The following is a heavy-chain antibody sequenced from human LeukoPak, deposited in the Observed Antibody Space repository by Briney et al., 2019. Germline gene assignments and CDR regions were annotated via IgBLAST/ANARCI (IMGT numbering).Heavy chain of an antibody. CDR2: ISYDGRNI. D-gene: IGHD2-2*01. J-gene: IGHJ4*02. CDR1: GFTFNNYG. CDR3: AKGPLRGTAAAIDY. Sequence: GKSLRLSCVASGFTFNNYGMHWVRQAPGKGLEWVAVISYDGRNIHYPDSVKGRFTISRDISTDTLWLQMDSLRTEDTAVYYCAKGPLRGTAAAIDYWGQGTLVTVSS. V-gene: IGHV3-30*18.